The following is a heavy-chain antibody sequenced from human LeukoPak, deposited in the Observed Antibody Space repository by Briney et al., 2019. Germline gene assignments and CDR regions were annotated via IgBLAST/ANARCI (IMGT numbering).Heavy chain of an antibody. CDR2: INWNGDST. D-gene: IGHD2-2*02. CDR3: ARWRAYCSSARRYKENWFDS. V-gene: IGHV3-20*04. J-gene: IGHJ5*01. Sequence: GGSLRLSCAASGFTFDDYGMSWVRQAPGKGLEWVSGINWNGDSTGYADSVKGRFTISRDNAKNSLYLQMNSLRAEDTALYYCARWRAYCSSARRYKENWFDSWGQGTLVTVSS. CDR1: GFTFDDYG.